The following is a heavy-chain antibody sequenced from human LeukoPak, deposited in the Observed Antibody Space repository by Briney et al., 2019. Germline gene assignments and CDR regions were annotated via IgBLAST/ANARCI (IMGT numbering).Heavy chain of an antibody. V-gene: IGHV4-59*01. CDR2: ISYSGTT. D-gene: IGHD5-18*01. J-gene: IGHJ4*02. CDR3: ARSPQRGYIYGYLKHFDY. CDR1: GGSISSFY. Sequence: PSETLSLTCTVSGGSISSFYWSWIRQPPGKGLEYIGYISYSGTTSYNPSLKSRVTISVDTSKNQFSLKLISVTAADTAVYYCARSPQRGYIYGYLKHFDYWGQGTLVTVSS.